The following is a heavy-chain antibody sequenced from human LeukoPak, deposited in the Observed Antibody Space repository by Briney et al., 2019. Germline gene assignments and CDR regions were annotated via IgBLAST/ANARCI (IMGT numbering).Heavy chain of an antibody. Sequence: SVKVSCKASGGTFSSYAISWVRQAPGQGLEWMGGIIPIFGTANYAQKFQGRVTITTDESTSTAYMELSSLRSEDTAVYYCGRGRGRGRGSFDYWGQGTLVTVSS. D-gene: IGHD3-16*01. CDR1: GGTFSSYA. CDR2: IIPIFGTA. V-gene: IGHV1-69*05. J-gene: IGHJ4*02. CDR3: GRGRGRGRGSFDY.